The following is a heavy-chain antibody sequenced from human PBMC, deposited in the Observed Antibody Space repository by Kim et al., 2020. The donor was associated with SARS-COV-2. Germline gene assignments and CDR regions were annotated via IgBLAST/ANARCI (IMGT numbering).Heavy chain of an antibody. CDR2: ISASSDSL. D-gene: IGHD2-15*01. CDR3: AKRDISTSHFAMDV. V-gene: IGHV3-23*01. CDR1: GFIFSNYA. Sequence: GGSLRLSCAASGFIFSNYAMSWVRQAPGEGLEYISAISASSDSLYSADSVKGRFTISRDNSKNTLYLQMNSLRVEDTAVYYCAKRDISTSHFAMDVLGRG. J-gene: IGHJ6*02.